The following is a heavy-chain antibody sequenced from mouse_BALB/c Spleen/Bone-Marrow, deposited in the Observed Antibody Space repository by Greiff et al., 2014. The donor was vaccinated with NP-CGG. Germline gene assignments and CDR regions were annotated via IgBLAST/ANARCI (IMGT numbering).Heavy chain of an antibody. CDR2: IDPANGNT. CDR1: GFNIKDTY. Sequence: VQLKESGAELVKPGASVKLSCTASGFNIKDTYIHWVKQRPEQGLEWIGRIDPANGNTKYDPKFQGKATITADTSSNTAHLHLSSLTSEDTAVYYCANDWFAYWGQGTLVTVSA. CDR3: ANDWFAY. D-gene: IGHD2-3*01. V-gene: IGHV14-3*02. J-gene: IGHJ3*01.